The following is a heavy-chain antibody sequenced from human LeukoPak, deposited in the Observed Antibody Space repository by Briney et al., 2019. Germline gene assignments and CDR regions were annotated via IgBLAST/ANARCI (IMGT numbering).Heavy chain of an antibody. V-gene: IGHV6-1*01. CDR3: ARGSDYGDPAGFDY. CDR1: GDSVSSNSAA. J-gene: IGHJ4*02. CDR2: TYYRSKWYN. D-gene: IGHD4-17*01. Sequence: SQTLSLTCAISGDSVSSNSAAWNWVRQSPSRGLEWLGRTYYRSKWYNDYAVSVKSRITINPDTSKNQFSLQLNSVTPEDTAVYYCARGSDYGDPAGFDYWGQGTLVTVSS.